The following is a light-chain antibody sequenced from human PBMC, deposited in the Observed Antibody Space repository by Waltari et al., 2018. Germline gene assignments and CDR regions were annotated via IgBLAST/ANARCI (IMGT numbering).Light chain of an antibody. CDR3: QQYNDWPPLT. CDR1: QSVSSK. Sequence: EIVMTQSPGTLSVSPGERVTLSCGASQSVSSKLAWYQHKPGQAPRLLLYGASTRATGIPARFSGSGSGTEFTLTISSLQSEDFAVYYCQQYNDWPPLTFGQGTKVEMK. J-gene: IGKJ1*01. V-gene: IGKV3-15*01. CDR2: GAS.